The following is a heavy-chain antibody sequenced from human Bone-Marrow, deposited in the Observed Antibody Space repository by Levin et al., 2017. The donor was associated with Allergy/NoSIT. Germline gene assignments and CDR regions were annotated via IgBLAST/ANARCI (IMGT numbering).Heavy chain of an antibody. V-gene: IGHV4-59*01. CDR3: ARDSGGGRDGYNWAFDI. Sequence: PSETLSLTCTVSGGSISSYYWSWIRQPPGKGLEWIGYIYYSGSTNYNPSLKSRVTISVDTSKNQFSLKLSSVTAADTAVYYCARDSGGGRDGYNWAFDIWGQGTMVTVSS. CDR1: GGSISSYY. J-gene: IGHJ3*02. CDR2: IYYSGST. D-gene: IGHD5-24*01.